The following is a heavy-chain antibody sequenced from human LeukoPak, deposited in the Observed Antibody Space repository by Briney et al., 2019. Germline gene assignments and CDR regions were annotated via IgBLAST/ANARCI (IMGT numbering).Heavy chain of an antibody. CDR3: ASRRRWARPGVPAATYYYYGMDV. D-gene: IGHD2-2*01. CDR2: INHSGST. V-gene: IGHV4-34*01. Sequence: SETLSLTCAVYGRSFSGYYWSWIRQPPGKGLEWIGEINHSGSTNYNPSLKSRVTISVDTSKNQFSLKLSSVTAADTAVYYCASRRRWARPGVPAATYYYYGMDVWGKGTTVTVSS. J-gene: IGHJ6*04. CDR1: GRSFSGYY.